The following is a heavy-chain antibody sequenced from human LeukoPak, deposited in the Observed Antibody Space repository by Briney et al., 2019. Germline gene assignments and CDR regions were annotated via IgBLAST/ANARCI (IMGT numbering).Heavy chain of an antibody. CDR3: ARNKQIDA. Sequence: SETLSLTCAVYGGSFSGYYWSWIRQPPGKGLEWIGSMSPSGDTYHNPSLKSRVTMSIDTSENQFSLKLNSVTAADTAVYYCARNKQIDAWGQGTLVTVSS. D-gene: IGHD1/OR15-1a*01. CDR2: MSPSGDT. V-gene: IGHV4-34*10. CDR1: GGSFSGYY. J-gene: IGHJ5*02.